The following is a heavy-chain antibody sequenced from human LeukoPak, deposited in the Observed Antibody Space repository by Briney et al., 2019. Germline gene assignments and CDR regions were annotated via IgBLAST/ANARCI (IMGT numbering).Heavy chain of an antibody. CDR1: GGSISSSSYD. D-gene: IGHD6-13*01. V-gene: IGHV4-39*01. J-gene: IGHJ4*02. CDR2: IYYSGST. CDR3: ARLLAAAADY. Sequence: RPSETLSLTCTVSGGSISSSSYDWGGIRQPPGKGREWIGSIYYSGSTYYNPSLKSRVPISVDTSKNQFSLKLSSVTAADTAVYYCARLLAAAADYWGQGTLVTVSS.